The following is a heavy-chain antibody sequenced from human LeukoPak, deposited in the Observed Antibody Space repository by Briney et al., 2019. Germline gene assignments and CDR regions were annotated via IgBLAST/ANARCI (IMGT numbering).Heavy chain of an antibody. V-gene: IGHV3-74*01. CDR3: ARPGGGNWFDP. Sequence: AGGSLRLSCAASGFTLSSYWMHWVRQAPGKGLVWVSRINSDGSSTSYADSVKGRFTISRDNAKNTLYLQMNSLRAEDTAVYYCARPGGGNWFDPWGQGTLVTVSS. J-gene: IGHJ5*02. D-gene: IGHD3-16*01. CDR1: GFTLSSYW. CDR2: INSDGSST.